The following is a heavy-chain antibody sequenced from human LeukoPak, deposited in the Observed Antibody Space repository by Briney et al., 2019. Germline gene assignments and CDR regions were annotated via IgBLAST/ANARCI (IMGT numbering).Heavy chain of an antibody. CDR3: ARNNGMDV. CDR1: GFTFSSYA. V-gene: IGHV3-7*03. J-gene: IGHJ6*02. CDR2: VNRDGSET. Sequence: GGSLRLSCTASGFTFSSYAMTWVRQVPGRGPEWVANVNRDGSETYYLDSVKGRFTISKDNAKNSLYLQMNSLRAEDTALYHCARNNGMDVWGQGTTVIVSS.